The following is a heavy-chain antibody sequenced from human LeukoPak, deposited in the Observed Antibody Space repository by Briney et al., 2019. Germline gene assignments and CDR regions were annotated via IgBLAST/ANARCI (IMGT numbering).Heavy chain of an antibody. D-gene: IGHD1-26*01. Sequence: PSETLSLTCTVSGGSISSYYWSWIRQPAGRGLESIGHISTSRSTNYNPSLKSRVTMSVDTSKNQFSLKLSSVTAADTAVYYCARALWDHYYFDYWGQGTLVTVSS. J-gene: IGHJ4*02. CDR3: ARALWDHYYFDY. CDR2: ISTSRST. V-gene: IGHV4-4*07. CDR1: GGSISSYY.